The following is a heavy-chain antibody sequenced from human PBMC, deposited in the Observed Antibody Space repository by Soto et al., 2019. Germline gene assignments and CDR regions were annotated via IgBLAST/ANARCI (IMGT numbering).Heavy chain of an antibody. V-gene: IGHV4-34*01. CDR2: INHSGST. D-gene: IGHD6-13*01. J-gene: IGHJ6*02. Sequence: SETLSLTCAVYGGSFRGYYWSWIRQPPGKGLEWIGEINHSGSTNYNPSLKSRVTISVDTSKNQFSLKLSSATAAVTAVYYCARRPRQQLVPGFYYYCCGMEVWGQGTTVTVSS. CDR1: GGSFRGYY. CDR3: ARRPRQQLVPGFYYYCCGMEV.